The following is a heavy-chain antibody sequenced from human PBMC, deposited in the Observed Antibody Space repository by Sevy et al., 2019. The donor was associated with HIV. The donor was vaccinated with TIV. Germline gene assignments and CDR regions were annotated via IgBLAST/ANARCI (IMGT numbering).Heavy chain of an antibody. J-gene: IGHJ2*01. V-gene: IGHV4-59*01. CDR1: GDSINTYY. D-gene: IGHD1-26*01. Sequence: SETLSLTCTVSGDSINTYYWSWIRQPPGKGLEYIGYVYSSGSTSYSPSLKSRVNISLDTSKNQFSLNLGSLTAADTAFYYCARGSVGDRYIDLWGRGTLVTVSS. CDR3: ARGSVGDRYIDL. CDR2: VYSSGST.